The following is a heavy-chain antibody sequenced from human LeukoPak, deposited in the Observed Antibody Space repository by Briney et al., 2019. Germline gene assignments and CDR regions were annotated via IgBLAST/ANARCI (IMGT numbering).Heavy chain of an antibody. Sequence: GGSLRLSCEASGFTFSSYWVSWVRQAPGKGLEWVANIKQDGSEKKYLDSVKGRFTISRDNAKNSMYLQMNSLRAEDTAVYYCARDEIYYDILTGYRHFDYWGQGTLVTVFS. CDR3: ARDEIYYDILTGYRHFDY. CDR1: GFTFSSYW. D-gene: IGHD3-9*01. CDR2: IKQDGSEK. V-gene: IGHV3-7*01. J-gene: IGHJ4*02.